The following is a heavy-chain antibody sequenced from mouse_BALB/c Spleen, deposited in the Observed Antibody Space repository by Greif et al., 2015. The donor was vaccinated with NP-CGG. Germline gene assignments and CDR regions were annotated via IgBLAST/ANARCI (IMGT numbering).Heavy chain of an antibody. D-gene: IGHD1-1*01. CDR2: IDPETGGT. CDR1: GYTLTDYE. J-gene: IGHJ2*01. V-gene: IGHV1-15*01. CDR3: TRGILYGSFDY. Sequence: QVQLQQSGAELVRPGASVTLSCKASGYTLTDYEMHWVKQTPVRGLEWIGAIDPETGGTAYNQKFKGKATLTADKSSSTAYMELRSLTSEDSAVYYCTRGILYGSFDYWGQGTTLTVSS.